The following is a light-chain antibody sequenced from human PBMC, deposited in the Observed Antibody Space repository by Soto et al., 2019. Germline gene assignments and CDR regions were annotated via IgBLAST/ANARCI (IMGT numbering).Light chain of an antibody. CDR3: QQYDQWWT. CDR2: DAS. CDR1: QSINTK. J-gene: IGKJ1*01. Sequence: EGGRTQSPATLSLSPGEGGTFSFRASQSINTKVAWYQLKPGQAPRLLIYDASIRATGIPARFSGSGSGAEFSLTINSLQSEDFGVYFCQQYDQWWTFGQGTKVDIK. V-gene: IGKV3-15*01.